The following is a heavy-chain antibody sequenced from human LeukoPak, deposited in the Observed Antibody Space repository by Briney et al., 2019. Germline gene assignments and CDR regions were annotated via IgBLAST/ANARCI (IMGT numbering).Heavy chain of an antibody. D-gene: IGHD4-17*01. J-gene: IGHJ5*02. Sequence: SETLSLTCTVSGGSISSSSYHWGWIRRSPGKGLEWIGSIYYSAFVSYSGSTYYNPSLKSRVTISVDTSKNQFSLKLSSVTAADTAVYYCHAYGDRGGFDPWGQGTLVTVSS. CDR3: HAYGDRGGFDP. CDR2: IYYSAFVSYSGST. V-gene: IGHV4-39*07. CDR1: GGSISSSSYH.